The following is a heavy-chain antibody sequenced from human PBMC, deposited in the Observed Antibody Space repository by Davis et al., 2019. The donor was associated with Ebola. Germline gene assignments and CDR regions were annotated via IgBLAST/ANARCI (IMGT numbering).Heavy chain of an antibody. CDR3: AQQLGDYGGNALRY. CDR2: MRYDGSNE. Sequence: GGSLRLSCSASGFTFRTYSMDWVRQAPGKGLEWVAFMRYDGSNEYYVDSVKGRFTISRDDAKKSLYLQMDSLRAEDTAVYYCAQQLGDYGGNALRYWGQGTLVTVSS. V-gene: IGHV3-30*02. D-gene: IGHD4-23*01. CDR1: GFTFRTYS. J-gene: IGHJ4*02.